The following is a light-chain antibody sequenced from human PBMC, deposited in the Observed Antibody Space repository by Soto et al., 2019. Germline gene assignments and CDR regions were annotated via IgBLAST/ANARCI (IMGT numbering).Light chain of an antibody. CDR1: SSNIGGNS. CDR2: DDD. Sequence: QSVLTQPPSVSAAPGQRVTISCSGSSSNIGGNSVSRYQQLPGTAPKLLIYDDDKRPSGIPDRFSGSKSGTSATLGITGFQTGDEGDYYCGSWDSSLSAYVFGTGTKVTVL. J-gene: IGLJ1*01. CDR3: GSWDSSLSAYV. V-gene: IGLV1-51*01.